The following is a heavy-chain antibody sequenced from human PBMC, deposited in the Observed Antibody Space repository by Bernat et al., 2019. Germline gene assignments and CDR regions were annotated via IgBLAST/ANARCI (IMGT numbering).Heavy chain of an antibody. CDR1: GFTFSSYA. J-gene: IGHJ3*02. CDR2: ISYDGSNK. D-gene: IGHD3-3*01. Sequence: QVQLVESGGGVVQPGRSLRLSCAASGFTFSSYAMHWVRQAPGKGLEGVAVISYDGSNKYYTDSGKGRFTISRDNSKNTLYLQMNSLRAEDTAVYYCARGLWIFGVVEPTTYSRGAFDIWGQGTMVTVSS. V-gene: IGHV3-30-3*01. CDR3: ARGLWIFGVVEPTTYSRGAFDI.